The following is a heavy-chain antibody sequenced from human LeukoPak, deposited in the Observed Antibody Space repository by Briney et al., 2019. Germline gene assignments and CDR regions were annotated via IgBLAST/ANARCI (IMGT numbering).Heavy chain of an antibody. V-gene: IGHV1-18*01. Sequence: ASVKVSCKASGYTFSSYGISWVRQAPGQGLEWMGWISAYNGDTNYAQKFQGRVTVTTDTSTSTAYMELRSLRSDDTALYFCARGSNWVPFDYWGQGTLVIVSS. CDR2: ISAYNGDT. D-gene: IGHD3-10*01. CDR3: ARGSNWVPFDY. CDR1: GYTFSSYG. J-gene: IGHJ4*02.